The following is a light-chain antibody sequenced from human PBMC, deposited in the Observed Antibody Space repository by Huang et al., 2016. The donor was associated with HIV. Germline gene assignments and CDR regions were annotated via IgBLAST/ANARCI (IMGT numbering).Light chain of an antibody. J-gene: IGKJ3*01. CDR3: QQYNNWPPEGT. V-gene: IGKV3-15*01. CDR1: QSISSN. Sequence: EIVMTQSPVTLSVSPGERATLSCRASQSISSNLAWYQQKAGQAPRPILQGASTRSTGIPARFSGSGCGTEFTLTISILQSEDVAVYYCQQYNNWPPEGTFGPGTKVDIK. CDR2: GAS.